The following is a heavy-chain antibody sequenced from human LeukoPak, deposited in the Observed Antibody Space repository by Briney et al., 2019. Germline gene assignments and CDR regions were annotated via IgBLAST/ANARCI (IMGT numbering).Heavy chain of an antibody. CDR1: GGSISSYY. J-gene: IGHJ1*01. V-gene: IGHV4-59*12. Sequence: PSETLSLTCTVSGGSISSYYWSWIRQPPGKGLEWIGYIYYSGSTYYNPSLKSRVTISVDTSKNQFSLKLSSVTAADTAVYYCAGAEKATYYYDTSGYGLPWGQGPRVTVSS. CDR3: AGAEKATYYYDTSGYGLP. D-gene: IGHD3-22*01. CDR2: IYYSGST.